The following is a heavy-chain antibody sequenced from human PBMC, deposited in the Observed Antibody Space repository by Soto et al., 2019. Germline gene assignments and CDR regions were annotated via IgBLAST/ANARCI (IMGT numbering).Heavy chain of an antibody. J-gene: IGHJ4*02. CDR2: INPSGGST. Sequence: ASVKVSCKASGYTFISYYIHWVRQAPGQGLEWMGIINPSGGSTTYAQKFQGRVTMTRDTATSTVYMGLSSLRSEDTAFYYCARDQFHFYDFWSGYYMFAFSSQGTLVTGSS. CDR1: GYTFISYY. V-gene: IGHV1-46*01. CDR3: ARDQFHFYDFWSGYYMFAF. D-gene: IGHD3-3*01.